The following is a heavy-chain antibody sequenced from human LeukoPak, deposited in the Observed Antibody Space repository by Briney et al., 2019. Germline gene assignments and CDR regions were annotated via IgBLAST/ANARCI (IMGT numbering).Heavy chain of an antibody. Sequence: GGSLRLSCTTSGVTFGEYAMSWVRQAPGKGLEWVGFIRSKPSGGTTEYAASVKGRFTISRDDSKSIAYLQMNSLKTEDTAVYYCTTGIKTADHWGQGTLVTVSS. J-gene: IGHJ4*02. CDR3: TTGIKTADH. D-gene: IGHD2-15*01. CDR1: GVTFGEYA. V-gene: IGHV3-49*04. CDR2: IRSKPSGGTT.